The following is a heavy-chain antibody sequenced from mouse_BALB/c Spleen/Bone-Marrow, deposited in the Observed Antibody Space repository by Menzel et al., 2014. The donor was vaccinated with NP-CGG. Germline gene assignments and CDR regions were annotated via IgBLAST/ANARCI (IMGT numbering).Heavy chain of an antibody. V-gene: IGHV14-1*02. D-gene: IGHD3-3*01. CDR2: IDPEKGNT. J-gene: IGHJ2*01. CDR3: ARRAWARGYFDY. Sequence: EVQVVESGAELVRPGALVKLSCKASGFNIKDYYLHWVKQGPEQGLEWIGWIDPEKGNTKYDPKFQGKASIIADTSSNTAYPQLSSLTSEDTAVYYCARRAWARGYFDYWGQGTTLTVSS. CDR1: GFNIKDYY.